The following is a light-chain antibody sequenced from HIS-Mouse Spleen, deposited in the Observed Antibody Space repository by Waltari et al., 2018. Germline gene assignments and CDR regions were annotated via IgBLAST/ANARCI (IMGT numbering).Light chain of an antibody. CDR3: YSTDSSGNHRV. V-gene: IGLV3-10*01. Sequence: SYELTQPPSVSVSPGQTARITFSGYALPTKYAYWYQQKSGQAPVLVLYEDSKRPSGIPERFSGSSSGTMATLTISGAQVEDEADYYCYSTDSSGNHRVFGGGTKLTVL. CDR2: EDS. J-gene: IGLJ2*01. CDR1: ALPTKY.